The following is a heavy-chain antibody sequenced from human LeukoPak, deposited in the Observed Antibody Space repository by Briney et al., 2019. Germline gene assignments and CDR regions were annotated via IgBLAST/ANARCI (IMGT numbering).Heavy chain of an antibody. CDR2: INHSGST. D-gene: IGHD6-19*01. CDR1: GGSFSGYY. V-gene: IGHV4-34*01. Sequence: SETLSLTCAVYGGSFSGYYWSWIRQPPGKGLELIGEINHSGSTNYNPSLKSRATISVDTSKNQFSLKLSSVTAADTAVYYCARQPGYSSGWYSDYYGMDVWGQGTTVTVSS. CDR3: ARQPGYSSGWYSDYYGMDV. J-gene: IGHJ6*02.